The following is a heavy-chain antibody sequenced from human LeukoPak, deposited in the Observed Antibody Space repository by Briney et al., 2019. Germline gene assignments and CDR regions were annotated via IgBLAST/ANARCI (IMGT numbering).Heavy chain of an antibody. CDR2: INSDGSGT. Sequence: GGSLRLSCAASGFTFSSHWMHWVRQAPGKGLVWVSRINSDGSGTIYADSVKGRFTSSRDNAKNTLDLQMNSLRAEDTAVYYCARGEKSWINGFDLWGQGTLVTVSS. CDR3: ARGEKSWINGFDL. V-gene: IGHV3-74*01. CDR1: GFTFSSHW. D-gene: IGHD2-8*01. J-gene: IGHJ4*02.